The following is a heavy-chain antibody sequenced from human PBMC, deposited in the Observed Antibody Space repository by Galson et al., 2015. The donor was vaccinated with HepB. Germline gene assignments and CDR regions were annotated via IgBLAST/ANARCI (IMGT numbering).Heavy chain of an antibody. CDR3: ARQDSSTWWERNWFDP. CDR1: GYTFTSYD. CDR2: MNPNSGNT. V-gene: IGHV1-8*01. Sequence: VKVSCKASGYTFTSYDINWVRQATGQGLEWMGWMNPNSGNTGYAQKFQGRVTMTRNTSISTAYMELSSLRSEDTAVYYCARQDSSTWWERNWFDPWGQGTLVTVSS. J-gene: IGHJ5*02. D-gene: IGHD6-13*01.